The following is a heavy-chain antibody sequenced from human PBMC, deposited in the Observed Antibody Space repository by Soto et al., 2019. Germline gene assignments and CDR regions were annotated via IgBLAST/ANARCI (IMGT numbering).Heavy chain of an antibody. CDR2: MSYDGINE. V-gene: IGHV3-30-3*01. D-gene: IGHD1-26*01. Sequence: QVQLVESGGGVVQPGRSLRLSCAASGFTFSSYAIHWVRQAPGKGLEWVAVMSYDGINEYYADSVKGRFTTYRDNSKNTVYLQMNSLTAEDTAVYYCARGGLWELRAYSDYWGQGTLVRVSS. J-gene: IGHJ4*02. CDR1: GFTFSSYA. CDR3: ARGGLWELRAYSDY.